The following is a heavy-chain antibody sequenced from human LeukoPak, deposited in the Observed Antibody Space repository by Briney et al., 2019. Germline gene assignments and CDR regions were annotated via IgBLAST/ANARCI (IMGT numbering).Heavy chain of an antibody. V-gene: IGHV3-66*01. CDR1: GFTVSSNN. Sequence: GGSLRLSCAASGFTVSSNNMSWVRQAPGKGLEWVSVIYSGGSTYYADSVKGRFTISRDNSKNTLYLQMNSLRAEDTAVYYCARTGDYDILTGYYRRFDYWGQGTLVTVSS. CDR2: IYSGGST. D-gene: IGHD3-9*01. CDR3: ARTGDYDILTGYYRRFDY. J-gene: IGHJ4*02.